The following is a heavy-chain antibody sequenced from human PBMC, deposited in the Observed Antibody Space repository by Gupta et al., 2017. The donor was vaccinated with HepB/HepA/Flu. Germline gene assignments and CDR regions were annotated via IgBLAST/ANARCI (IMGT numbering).Heavy chain of an antibody. J-gene: IGHJ6*02. V-gene: IGHV3-9*01. CDR3: GKDLTPGGLDV. CDR1: GLSIDRYA. Sequence: EVQLEESGGGLVQPGRSLRLSCTVSGLSIDRYAMHWVRQIPGKGLEWVSGFSLDSDRIDHADSVRGRFTTSRDKAKNSLYLQMNSLRPDDTALYYCGKDLTPGGLDVWGPGTTVTVSS. CDR2: FSLDSDRI. D-gene: IGHD5-12*01.